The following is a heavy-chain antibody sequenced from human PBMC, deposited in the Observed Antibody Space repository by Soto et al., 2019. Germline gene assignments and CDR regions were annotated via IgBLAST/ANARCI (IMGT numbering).Heavy chain of an antibody. CDR1: GFTFSDYY. J-gene: IGHJ5*01. CDR2: ITSSGSST. CDR3: ARELSGWYSTFDS. D-gene: IGHD6-19*01. V-gene: IGHV3-11*01. Sequence: QVQLVDSGGGLVKPGGSLRLSCAASGFTFSDYYMSWIRQAPGKGLEWISYITSSGSSTYYADSVKGRFTISRDNAKNSLYLQMNSLRADDTAVYHCARELSGWYSTFDSWGQGTLVTVSS.